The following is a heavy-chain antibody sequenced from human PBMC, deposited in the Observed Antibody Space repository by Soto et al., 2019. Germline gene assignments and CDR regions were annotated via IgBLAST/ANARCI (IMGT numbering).Heavy chain of an antibody. J-gene: IGHJ6*03. V-gene: IGHV5-51*01. CDR1: GYSFTSYW. CDR2: IYPGDSDT. CDR3: ARISCSGGSCYPRPDYYYYYMDV. D-gene: IGHD2-15*01. Sequence: LGESLKISCKGSGYSFTSYWIVWVRQMPGKGLEWMGIIYPGDSDTRYSPSFQGQVTISADKSISTAYLQWSSLKASDTAMYYCARISCSGGSCYPRPDYYYYYMDVWGKGTTVTVSS.